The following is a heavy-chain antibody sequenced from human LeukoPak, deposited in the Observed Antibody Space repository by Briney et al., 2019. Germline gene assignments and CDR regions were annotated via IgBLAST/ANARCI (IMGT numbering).Heavy chain of an antibody. CDR2: ISVSGRNT. Sequence: PGGSLRLSCAASRFTFSSYVMSWVRQAPGKGLECVSAISVSGRNTYYADSVKGRFTISRDNSKNTLYLQMNSLRAEDTAVYYCARVSGTIQIWPQPFGDGMDVWGQGTTVTVSS. V-gene: IGHV3-23*01. D-gene: IGHD5-18*01. CDR3: ARVSGTIQIWPQPFGDGMDV. J-gene: IGHJ6*02. CDR1: RFTFSSYV.